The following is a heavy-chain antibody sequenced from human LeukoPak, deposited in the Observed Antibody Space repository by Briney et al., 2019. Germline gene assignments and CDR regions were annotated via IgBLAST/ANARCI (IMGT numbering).Heavy chain of an antibody. CDR1: GFTFSSYW. V-gene: IGHV3-21*06. J-gene: IGHJ4*02. CDR3: ARDPTYYLRYGYFDS. Sequence: PGGSLRLSCAASGFTFSSYWMSWVRQAPGKGLEWVSSINNVRSHIYYADSVRGRFTISRDNANNVLYLQMNSLRAEDTAVYYCARDPTYYLRYGYFDSWGQGTLVTVSS. D-gene: IGHD1-26*01. CDR2: INNVRSHI.